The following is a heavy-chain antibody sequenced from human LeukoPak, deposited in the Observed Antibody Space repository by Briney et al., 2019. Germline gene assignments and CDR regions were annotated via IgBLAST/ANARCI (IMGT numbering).Heavy chain of an antibody. CDR1: GGSISSSNW. Sequence: PSETLSLTCAVSGGSISSSNWWSWVRQPPGKGLEWIGEIYHSGSTNYNPSLKSRVTISVDKSKNQFSLKLSSVTAADTAVYYCARDPFDILTGSKAGYYGMDVWGQGTTVTVSS. CDR2: IYHSGST. V-gene: IGHV4-4*02. D-gene: IGHD3-9*01. CDR3: ARDPFDILTGSKAGYYGMDV. J-gene: IGHJ6*02.